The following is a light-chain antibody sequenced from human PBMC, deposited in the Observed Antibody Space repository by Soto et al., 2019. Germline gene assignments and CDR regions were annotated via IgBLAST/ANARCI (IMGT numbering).Light chain of an antibody. Sequence: QSALTQPASVSGSPGQSITISCTGTISDVGDYNYVSWYQQRPGKAPKLMIYDVSNRPSGVSSRFSGSKSGNTASLTISGLQAEDEADYYCSSYTSSSTFYDFGTGTKVTVL. V-gene: IGLV2-14*03. CDR2: DVS. CDR3: SSYTSSSTFYD. CDR1: ISDVGDYNY. J-gene: IGLJ1*01.